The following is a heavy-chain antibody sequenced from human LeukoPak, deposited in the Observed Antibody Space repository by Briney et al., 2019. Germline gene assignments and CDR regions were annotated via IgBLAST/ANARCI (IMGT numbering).Heavy chain of an antibody. CDR1: GFTFSSYS. CDR3: ARDRRLAAADTVVDY. J-gene: IGHJ4*02. Sequence: PGGSLRLSCAASGFTFSSYSMNWVRQAPGKGLEWVSCISSSSSSIYYADSVKGRFTISRDNAKNSLYLQMNSLRAEDTAVYYCARDRRLAAADTVVDYWGQGTLVTVSS. D-gene: IGHD6-13*01. V-gene: IGHV3-21*01. CDR2: ISSSSSSI.